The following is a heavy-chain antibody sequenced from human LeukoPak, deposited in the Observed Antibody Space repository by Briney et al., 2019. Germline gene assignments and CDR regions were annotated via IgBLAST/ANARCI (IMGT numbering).Heavy chain of an antibody. CDR1: GFTFSSYG. D-gene: IGHD3-10*01. CDR2: IRYDGSNK. Sequence: PGGSLRLSCAASGFTFSSYGMHWVRQAPGKGLEWVAFIRYDGSNKYYVDSVKGRFSISRDNSKNTLYLQMNSLRDEDTAEYYCAKEPRSTMVRGVSFDYWGQGTLVTVSS. V-gene: IGHV3-30*02. CDR3: AKEPRSTMVRGVSFDY. J-gene: IGHJ4*02.